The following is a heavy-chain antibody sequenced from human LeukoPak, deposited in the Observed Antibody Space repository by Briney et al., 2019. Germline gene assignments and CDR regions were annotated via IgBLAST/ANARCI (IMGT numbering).Heavy chain of an antibody. CDR2: IGTAGDT. V-gene: IGHV3-13*01. D-gene: IGHD1-26*01. Sequence: PGGSLRLSCAASGFTFSSYDMHWVRQAPGKGLEWVSAIGTAGDTYYPGSVKGRFTISRENAKNSLYLQMNSLRAGDTAVYYCARGAGLSREYSGSYNGGAFDIWGQGTMVTVSS. J-gene: IGHJ3*02. CDR1: GFTFSSYD. CDR3: ARGAGLSREYSGSYNGGAFDI.